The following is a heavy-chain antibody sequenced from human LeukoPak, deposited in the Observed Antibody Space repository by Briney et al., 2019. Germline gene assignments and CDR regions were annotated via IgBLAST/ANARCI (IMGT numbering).Heavy chain of an antibody. CDR3: AREGRYYFDSSGYSHLDY. CDR1: AYSISSGYY. CDR2: IYHSGST. D-gene: IGHD3-22*01. J-gene: IGHJ4*02. V-gene: IGHV4-38-2*02. Sequence: PSETLSLTCTISAYSISSGYYWGWIRQPPGKGLEWIGSIYHSGSTYYNPSLKSRVTISVDTSKNQFSLKLSSVTAADTAVYYCAREGRYYFDSSGYSHLDYWGQGTLVTVSS.